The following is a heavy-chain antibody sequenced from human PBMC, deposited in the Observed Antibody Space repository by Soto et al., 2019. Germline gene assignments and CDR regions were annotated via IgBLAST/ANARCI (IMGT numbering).Heavy chain of an antibody. J-gene: IGHJ6*03. CDR2: INPSGGST. CDR3: ARDGPYCSSTSCYDRISDYYYMDV. V-gene: IGHV1-46*03. Sequence: ASVKVSCKASGYTFTSYYMHWVRQAPGQGLEWMGIINPSGGSTSYAQKFQGRVTMTRDTSTSTVYMELSSLRSEDTAVYYCARDGPYCSSTSCYDRISDYYYMDVWGKGTTVNVSS. D-gene: IGHD2-2*01. CDR1: GYTFTSYY.